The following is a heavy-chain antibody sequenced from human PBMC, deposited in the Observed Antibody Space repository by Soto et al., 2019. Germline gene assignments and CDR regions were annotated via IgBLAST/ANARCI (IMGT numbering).Heavy chain of an antibody. CDR1: GFTFSTYG. CDR2: IWYDGSRT. D-gene: IGHD6-19*01. V-gene: IGHV3-33*01. Sequence: QVQLVESGGGVVQPGTSLRLSCAAYGFTFSTYGMHWVRQAPGKGLDWVALIWYDGSRTHYAESVKGRFTISRDNSKNTLFLQMNSLRVEDTAVYYCAREQIGVAGSTYDYWGQGTLVTVSS. CDR3: AREQIGVAGSTYDY. J-gene: IGHJ4*02.